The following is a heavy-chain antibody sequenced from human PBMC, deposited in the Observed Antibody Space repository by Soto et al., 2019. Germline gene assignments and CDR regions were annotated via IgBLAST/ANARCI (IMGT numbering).Heavy chain of an antibody. J-gene: IGHJ4*02. V-gene: IGHV4-59*01. D-gene: IGHD3-22*01. Sequence: SETLSLTCTVSGGCISSYYWSWIRQPPGKGLEWIGYIYYSGSTNYNPSLKSRVTISVDTSKNQFSLKLSSVTAADTAVYYCARVRYYYDSSGYYFDYWGQGTLVTVSS. CDR3: ARVRYYYDSSGYYFDY. CDR2: IYYSGST. CDR1: GGCISSYY.